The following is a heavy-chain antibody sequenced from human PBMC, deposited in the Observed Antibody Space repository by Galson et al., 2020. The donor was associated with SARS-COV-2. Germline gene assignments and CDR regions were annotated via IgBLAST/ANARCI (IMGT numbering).Heavy chain of an antibody. V-gene: IGHV4-38-2*01. Sequence: SETLSLTCAVSGYSVSTTNYWGWVRLATGKGLEWIGSIYPNGRTYYTPSLESRVTISVDTSRNQFSLTLASVTAADTAFYYCARQGVNMIVLVTVPGWFFDLWGRGTLVTVSS. CDR3: ARQGVNMIVLVTVPGWFFDL. CDR2: IYPNGRT. CDR1: GYSVSTTNY. D-gene: IGHD2-21*02. J-gene: IGHJ2*01.